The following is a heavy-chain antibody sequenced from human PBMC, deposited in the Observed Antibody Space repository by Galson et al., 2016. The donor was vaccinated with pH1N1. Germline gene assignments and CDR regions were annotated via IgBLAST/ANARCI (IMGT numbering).Heavy chain of an antibody. J-gene: IGHJ6*02. CDR3: AREDLVVGEDWDYGVDA. CDR1: GGSISSSGNY. Sequence: TLSLTCTVSGGSISSSGNYWSWIRQHPGKGLEWIGYIHYSGSTYYNPSLKSRLSISVDTSKSQFSLRLASVTAADTAVYYCAREDLVVGEDWDYGVDAWGQGTTVTVSS. D-gene: IGHD2-15*01. V-gene: IGHV4-31*03. CDR2: IHYSGST.